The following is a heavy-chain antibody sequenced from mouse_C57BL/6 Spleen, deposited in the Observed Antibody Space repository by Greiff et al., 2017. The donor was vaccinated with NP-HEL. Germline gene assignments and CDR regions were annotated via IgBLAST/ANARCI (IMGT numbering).Heavy chain of an antibody. CDR1: GYTFTSYW. J-gene: IGHJ2*01. V-gene: IGHV1-59*01. CDR2: IDPSDSYT. D-gene: IGHD1-1*01. Sequence: VQLQQPGAELVRPGTSVKLSCKASGYTFTSYWMHWVKQRPGQGLEWIGVIDPSDSYTNYNQTFKGKATLTVDPSSSTAYLQLSSLTSEDSAGDYCAIDDGRSPIDYWGQGTTRTVSS. CDR3: AIDDGRSPIDY.